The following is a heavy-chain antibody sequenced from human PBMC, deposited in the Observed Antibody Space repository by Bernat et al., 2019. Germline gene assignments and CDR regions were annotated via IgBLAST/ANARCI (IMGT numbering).Heavy chain of an antibody. CDR2: IYYSGST. D-gene: IGHD3-10*01. V-gene: IGHV4-39*01. CDR1: GGSISSSSYY. J-gene: IGHJ5*02. CDR3: ARHTITMVRGVITPNWFDP. Sequence: QLQLQESGPGLVKPSETLSLTCTVSGGSISSSSYYWGWIRQPPGKGLEWIGSIYYSGSTYYNPFLKSRVTISVDTSKNQFSLKLSSVTAADTAVYYCARHTITMVRGVITPNWFDPWGQGTLVTVSS.